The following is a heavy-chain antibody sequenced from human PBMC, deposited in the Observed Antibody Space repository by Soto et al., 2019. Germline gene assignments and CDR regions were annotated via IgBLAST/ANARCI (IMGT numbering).Heavy chain of an antibody. CDR1: GFTFISYS. D-gene: IGHD3-22*01. Sequence: GGSLRLSCAASGFTFISYSINFFRHSPWKGLEWVSSISSSSSYIYYADSVKGRFTISRDNAKNSLYLQMNSLRAEDTAVYYCARAPMKTAPYYFDYWGQGTLVTVSS. V-gene: IGHV3-21*01. CDR3: ARAPMKTAPYYFDY. CDR2: ISSSSSYI. J-gene: IGHJ4*02.